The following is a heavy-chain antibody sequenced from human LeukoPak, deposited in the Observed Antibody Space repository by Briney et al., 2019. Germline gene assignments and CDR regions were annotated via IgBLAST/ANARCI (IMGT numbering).Heavy chain of an antibody. J-gene: IGHJ3*02. Sequence: GESLRISCKGSGYSFTSYWISWVRQMPGKGPEWMGRIDPSDSYTNYSPSFQGHVTISADKSISTAYLQWSSLKASDTAMYYCARHPKGKYYYDSSGYWRWAFDIWGQGTMVTVSS. CDR2: IDPSDSYT. D-gene: IGHD3-22*01. CDR1: GYSFTSYW. V-gene: IGHV5-10-1*01. CDR3: ARHPKGKYYYDSSGYWRWAFDI.